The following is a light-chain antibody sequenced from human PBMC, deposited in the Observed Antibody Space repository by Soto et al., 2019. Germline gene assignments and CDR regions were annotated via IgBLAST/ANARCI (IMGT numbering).Light chain of an antibody. J-gene: IGKJ3*01. V-gene: IGKV1-5*03. CDR2: KAS. Sequence: DIQMTQSPSTLSGSVGDRVTITCRASQTISSWLAWYQQKPGKAPKLLIYKASTLKSGVPSRFSGSGSGTEFTLTISSLQPDDFATYYCQHYNSYSPNFGPGTKVDIK. CDR1: QTISSW. CDR3: QHYNSYSPN.